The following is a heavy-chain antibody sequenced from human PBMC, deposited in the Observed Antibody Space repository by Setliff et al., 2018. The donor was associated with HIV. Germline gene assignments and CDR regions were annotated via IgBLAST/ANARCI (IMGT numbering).Heavy chain of an antibody. V-gene: IGHV4-31*03. Sequence: PSETLSLTCTVSGGSISNSSSYWGWIRQPPGKRLEWIGHIYYSGSTNYNPSLKSRVTISVDTSKNQFSLKLTSVTAADTAVYYCARDRSHPPYYMDVWGKGTTVTVSS. CDR1: GGSISNSSSY. J-gene: IGHJ6*03. CDR3: ARDRSHPPYYMDV. CDR2: IYYSGST.